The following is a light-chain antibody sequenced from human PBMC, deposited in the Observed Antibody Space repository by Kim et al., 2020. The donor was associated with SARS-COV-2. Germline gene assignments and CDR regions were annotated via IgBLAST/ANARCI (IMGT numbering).Light chain of an antibody. J-gene: IGLJ2*01. CDR3: QVWDNSVV. Sequence: VSVARGQTARITCGGNNIGSKTVHWYQRKPGQAPVLVIYRDNNRPSGIPERFSASNSGNTATLTISRAQAGDEADYYCQVWDNSVVFGGGTQLTVL. CDR2: RDN. V-gene: IGLV3-9*01. CDR1: NIGSKT.